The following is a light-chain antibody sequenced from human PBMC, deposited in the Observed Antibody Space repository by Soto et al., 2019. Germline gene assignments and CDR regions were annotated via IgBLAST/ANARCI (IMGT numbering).Light chain of an antibody. CDR2: DAS. J-gene: IGKJ5*01. V-gene: IGKV1-33*01. CDR1: QTISSW. Sequence: EIPMTQSPSTLSGSFGDKGKITCRASQTISSWLAWYQQKPGKAPKLLMFDASNLEPGVPSRFSGSGSGTDFTLTISSLQPEDVATYFCQQYDNFPPITFGQGTRLEI. CDR3: QQYDNFPPIT.